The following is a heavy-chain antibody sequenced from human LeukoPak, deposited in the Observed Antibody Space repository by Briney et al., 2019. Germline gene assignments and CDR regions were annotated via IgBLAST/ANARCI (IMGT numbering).Heavy chain of an antibody. J-gene: IGHJ4*02. CDR1: GFTFSSYA. D-gene: IGHD2-21*02. CDR3: AKDKCGGDCATIGHFDY. Sequence: RSGGSLRLSCAASGFTFSSYAMHWVRQAPGKGLEWVAVIWYDGSNTYYADSVKDRFTISRDNSKNTVYLQMSGLRAEDTAVYYCAKDKCGGDCATIGHFDYWGQGVLVTVSS. CDR2: IWYDGSNT. V-gene: IGHV3-33*06.